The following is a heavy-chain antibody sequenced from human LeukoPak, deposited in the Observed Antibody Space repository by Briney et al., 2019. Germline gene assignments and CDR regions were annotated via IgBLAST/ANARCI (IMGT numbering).Heavy chain of an antibody. Sequence: GGSLRLSCAASGFTFSSHWMSWVRQAPGKGLEWVANIKKDGSEKYYVDSVKGRFTISRDNTKNSLYLQMNSLRAEDTAVYYCARSGGGFWGQGTMVTVSS. CDR1: GFTFSSHW. V-gene: IGHV3-7*01. J-gene: IGHJ3*01. D-gene: IGHD6-25*01. CDR3: ARSGGGF. CDR2: IKKDGSEK.